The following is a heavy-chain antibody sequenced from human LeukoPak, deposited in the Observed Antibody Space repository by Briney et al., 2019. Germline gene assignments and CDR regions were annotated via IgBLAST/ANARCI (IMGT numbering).Heavy chain of an antibody. CDR3: AKALYYYGSGSYTYYFDY. Sequence: GGSLRLSCAASGFTFSSYAMSWVRQAQGKGLEWVSAISGSGGSTYYADSVKGRFTISRDNSKNTLYLQMNSLRAEDTAVYYCAKALYYYGSGSYTYYFDYWGQGTLVTVSS. D-gene: IGHD3-10*01. J-gene: IGHJ4*02. V-gene: IGHV3-23*01. CDR2: ISGSGGST. CDR1: GFTFSSYA.